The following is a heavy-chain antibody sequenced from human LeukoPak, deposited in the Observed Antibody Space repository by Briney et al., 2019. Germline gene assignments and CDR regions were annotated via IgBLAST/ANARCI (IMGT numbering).Heavy chain of an antibody. CDR3: ARDIVMVTYWFDP. Sequence: EASVKVSCKASRYTSTGYYMHWVRQAPGQGLEWMGWINPNSGGTNYAQKFQGRVTMTRDTSISTAYMELSRLRSDDTAVYYCARDIVMVTYWFDPWGQGTLVTVSS. CDR1: RYTSTGYY. J-gene: IGHJ5*02. V-gene: IGHV1-2*02. D-gene: IGHD5-18*01. CDR2: INPNSGGT.